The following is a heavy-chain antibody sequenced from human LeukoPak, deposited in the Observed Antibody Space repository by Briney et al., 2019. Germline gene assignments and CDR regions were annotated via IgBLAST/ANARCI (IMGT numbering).Heavy chain of an antibody. D-gene: IGHD3-22*01. CDR1: GGSISTYY. CDR3: ARGNWEVITPDY. J-gene: IGHJ4*02. CDR2: IYYSGST. V-gene: IGHV4-59*01. Sequence: SETLTLTCTVSGGSISTYYWSWIRQPPGKGLEWIGYIYYSGSTNYNPSLKSRVTISIDTSKNQFSLKLSSVTAADTAVYYCARGNWEVITPDYWGQGTLVTVSS.